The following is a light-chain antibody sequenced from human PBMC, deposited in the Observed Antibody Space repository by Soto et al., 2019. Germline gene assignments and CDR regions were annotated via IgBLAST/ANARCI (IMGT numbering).Light chain of an antibody. CDR3: HQSYSTLWT. J-gene: IGKJ1*01. CDR1: QSISSY. CDR2: ATS. Sequence: DIQMTQSPSSLSASVGDRVSITCRASQSISSYLNWYQQKPGKAPKLLIYATSSLQSGVPSRFSGSGYGTDFTLTISSLQPEDFATYYCHQSYSTLWTFGQGTKVEIK. V-gene: IGKV1-39*01.